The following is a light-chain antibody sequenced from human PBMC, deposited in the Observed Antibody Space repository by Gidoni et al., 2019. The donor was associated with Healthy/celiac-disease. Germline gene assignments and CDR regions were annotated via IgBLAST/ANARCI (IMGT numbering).Light chain of an antibody. CDR1: QSVLYSSNNKNY. Sequence: DIVMTQAPDSLAVSLGERATINCKSSQSVLYSSNNKNYLAWYQQTPGQPPNLLIYWASTRESGVPDRFSGRGSGTDFTLTISSLHADDVAVYYRQPYYRTPLTFGGGTKVEIK. CDR2: WAS. J-gene: IGKJ4*01. V-gene: IGKV4-1*01. CDR3: QPYYRTPLT.